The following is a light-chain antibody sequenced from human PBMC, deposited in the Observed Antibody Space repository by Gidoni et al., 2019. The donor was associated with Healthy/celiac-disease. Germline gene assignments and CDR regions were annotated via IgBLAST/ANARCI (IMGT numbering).Light chain of an antibody. V-gene: IGKV1-39*01. Sequence: DLQMPQSPSSLSASVGDRVTITCRASQSISSYLNWYQQKPGKAPKLLIYAASSLQSVVPSRFTGSGSGREFTLTISSPQPEDFATYYCQQSYITPPTFGQGTKVEIK. J-gene: IGKJ1*01. CDR2: AAS. CDR3: QQSYITPPT. CDR1: QSISSY.